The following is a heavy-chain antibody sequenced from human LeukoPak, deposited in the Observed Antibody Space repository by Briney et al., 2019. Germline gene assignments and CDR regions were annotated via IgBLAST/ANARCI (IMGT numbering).Heavy chain of an antibody. CDR1: GFTLSSYA. J-gene: IGHJ4*02. Sequence: PGGSLRLSCAASGFTLSSYAMHWVRQDPGKGLEWVAVISYDGSNKYYADSVKGRFTISRDNSKNTLYLQMNSLRAEDTAVYYYARDRPAGFDYWGQGTLVTVSS. D-gene: IGHD6-13*01. CDR2: ISYDGSNK. CDR3: ARDRPAGFDY. V-gene: IGHV3-30-3*01.